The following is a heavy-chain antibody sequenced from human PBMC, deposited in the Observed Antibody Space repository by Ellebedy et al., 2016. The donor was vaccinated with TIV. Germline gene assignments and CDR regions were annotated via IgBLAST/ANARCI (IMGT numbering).Heavy chain of an antibody. D-gene: IGHD4-23*01. J-gene: IGHJ6*02. CDR2: ISYDGSNN. CDR1: GFTFSSYA. CDR3: ARWTVVTPLARWDYYYYYGMDV. V-gene: IGHV3-30*07. Sequence: PGGSLRLSCAASGFTFSSYAMHWVRQAPGKGLAWVAVISYDGSNNYYADSVKGRFTISRDNAKNSLYLQMNSLRAEDTAVYYCARWTVVTPLARWDYYYYYGMDVWGQGTTVTVSS.